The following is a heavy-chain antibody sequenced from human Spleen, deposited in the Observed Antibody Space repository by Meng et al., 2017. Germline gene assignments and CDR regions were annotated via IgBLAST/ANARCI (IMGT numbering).Heavy chain of an antibody. J-gene: IGHJ4*02. Sequence: SETLSLTCAVYGGSFSNFYWSWIRQPPGKGLEWIGEIHQSGGTSYKPSLESRVTISIDTSKNQFSLKLSSVTAADTAVYYCARGPTTMAHDFDYWGQGTLVTVSS. D-gene: IGHD4-11*01. CDR2: IHQSGGT. V-gene: IGHV4-34*01. CDR3: ARGPTTMAHDFDY. CDR1: GGSFSNFY.